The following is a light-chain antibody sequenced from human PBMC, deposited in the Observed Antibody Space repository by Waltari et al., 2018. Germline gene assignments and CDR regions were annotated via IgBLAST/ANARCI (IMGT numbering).Light chain of an antibody. Sequence: EIVLTQSPGTASLSPGEGVTLSCRASQSVGSSSLAWYQQKPGQAPRLVIYRASRRAPGIPDRFSGSGSGTDFSLTISRLEPEDFAVYYCQQHGTLPATFGQGTKVELK. CDR3: QQHGTLPAT. V-gene: IGKV3-20*01. CDR1: QSVGSSS. J-gene: IGKJ1*01. CDR2: RAS.